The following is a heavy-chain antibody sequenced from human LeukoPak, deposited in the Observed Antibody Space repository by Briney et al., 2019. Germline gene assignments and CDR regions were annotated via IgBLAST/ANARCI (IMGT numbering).Heavy chain of an antibody. CDR2: IYYSGST. V-gene: IGHV4-39*01. J-gene: IGHJ4*02. Sequence: KSSETLSLTCTVSGGSISSSSYYWGWIRQPPGKGLEWIVSIYYSGSTYYHPSLKSRVTISVDTSKNQFSLKLSSVTAADTAVYYCSSLGQPNYYFDYWGQGTLVTVSS. CDR1: GGSISSSSYY. CDR3: SSLGQPNYYFDY. D-gene: IGHD2-8*01.